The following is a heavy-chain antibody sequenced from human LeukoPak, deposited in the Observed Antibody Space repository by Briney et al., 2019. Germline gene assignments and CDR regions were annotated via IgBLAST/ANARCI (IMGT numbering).Heavy chain of an antibody. CDR2: ISYDGSNK. Sequence: GRSLRLSCAASGFTFSSYAMHWVRQAPGKGLEWVAVISYDGSNKYYADSVKGRFTISRDNSKNTLYLQMNSLRAEDTAVEYCSRDRKVRSSGWFGYWGQGTLVTVSS. CDR1: GFTFSSYA. D-gene: IGHD6-19*01. J-gene: IGHJ4*02. V-gene: IGHV3-30*04. CDR3: SRDRKVRSSGWFGY.